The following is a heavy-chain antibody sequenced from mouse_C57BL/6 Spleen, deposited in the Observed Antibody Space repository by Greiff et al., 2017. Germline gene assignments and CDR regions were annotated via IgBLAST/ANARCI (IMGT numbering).Heavy chain of an antibody. J-gene: IGHJ1*03. CDR2: IGTGGGT. V-gene: IGHV2-9-1*01. D-gene: IGHD2-4*01. CDR1: GFTLTSYA. Sequence: VQLQQSGPGLVAPSPSLSISCTASGFTLTSYAISWVSQPPGQGLEWLGGIGTGGGTNNTSAGKSRLSISNDNSKSQVYLKMNSLQTDDTPRYYCARKDYDYETSCWYFDVWGTGTTVTVSS. CDR3: ARKDYDYETSCWYFDV.